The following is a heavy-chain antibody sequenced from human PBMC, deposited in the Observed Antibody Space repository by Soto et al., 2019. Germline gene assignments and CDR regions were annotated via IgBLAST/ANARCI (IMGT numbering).Heavy chain of an antibody. CDR3: IQSRCGGDCLQSYASHYYYGMDV. Sequence: QITLKESGPTLVKPTQTLTLTCTFSGFSLSTSGVGVGWLRQPPGKALEWLALIYWDDDKRYSPSLRSRLTINKDTSKSQVVLTMTNMDPVHTATYYCIQSRCGGDCLQSYASHYYYGMDVWGQGTTVTVSS. J-gene: IGHJ6*02. V-gene: IGHV2-5*02. D-gene: IGHD2-21*02. CDR2: IYWDDDK. CDR1: GFSLSTSGVG.